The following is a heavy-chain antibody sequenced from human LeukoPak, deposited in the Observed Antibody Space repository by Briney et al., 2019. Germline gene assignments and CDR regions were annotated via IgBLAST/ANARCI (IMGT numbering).Heavy chain of an antibody. CDR2: ITGSGTNR. J-gene: IGHJ4*02. D-gene: IGHD3-9*01. CDR3: VIWGDYDVLTSYYVPDY. V-gene: IGHV3-23*01. CDR1: GFTFSNYA. Sequence: PGASLRLSCVASGFTFSNYAMSWVRQAPGKGLEWVSAITGSGTNRYYADSLKGRFTTSRDNSKNTVFPQMNSLRHEDTAIYYCVIWGDYDVLTSYYVPDYWGQGTLVTVAS.